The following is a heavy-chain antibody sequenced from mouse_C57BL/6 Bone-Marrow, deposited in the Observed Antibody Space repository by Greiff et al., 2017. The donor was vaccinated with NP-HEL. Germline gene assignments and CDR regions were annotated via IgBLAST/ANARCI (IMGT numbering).Heavy chain of an antibody. CDR3: ARWLLPFDY. D-gene: IGHD2-3*01. Sequence: VQLQQSGAELVKPGASVKLSCTASGYTFTSYWMHWVKQRPGRGLEWIGRIDPNSGGTKYNEKFKSKATLTVDKPSSTAYMQISSLTAEDSAVYDCARWLLPFDYWGQGTTLTVSS. V-gene: IGHV1-72*01. CDR2: IDPNSGGT. CDR1: GYTFTSYW. J-gene: IGHJ2*01.